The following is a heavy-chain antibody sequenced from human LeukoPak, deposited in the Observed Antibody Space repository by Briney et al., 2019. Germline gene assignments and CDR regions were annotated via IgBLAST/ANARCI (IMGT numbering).Heavy chain of an antibody. CDR1: GGSISRGDYY. V-gene: IGHV4-30-4*08. J-gene: IGHJ5*02. CDR2: IYYSGRT. D-gene: IGHD2-2*01. CDR3: ARVGDIVVVPAAIPFDP. Sequence: SETRSLTCTVSGGSISRGDYYWSWIRQPPGKGREWFGYIYYSGRTYYNPSLKRRVTISVDTSKNQCSLKLSSVTAADTAVYYCARVGDIVVVPAAIPFDPWGQGTLVTVSS.